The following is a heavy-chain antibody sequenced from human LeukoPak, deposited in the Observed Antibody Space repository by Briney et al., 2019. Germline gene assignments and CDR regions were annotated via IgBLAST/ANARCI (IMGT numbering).Heavy chain of an antibody. J-gene: IGHJ4*02. CDR3: ANGGLFGELTFDY. D-gene: IGHD3-10*01. Sequence: GGSLRLSCAASGFTFSSYGMSWVRQAPGKGLEWVSAISGSGGSTYYADSVKGRFTISRDNSKNTLYLQMNSLRAEDTAVYYCANGGLFGELTFDYWGQGTLVTVSS. V-gene: IGHV3-23*01. CDR1: GFTFSSYG. CDR2: ISGSGGST.